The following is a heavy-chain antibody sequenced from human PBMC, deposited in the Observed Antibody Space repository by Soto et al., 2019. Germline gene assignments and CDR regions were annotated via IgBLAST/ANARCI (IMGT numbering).Heavy chain of an antibody. D-gene: IGHD3-3*01. CDR1: GGSISSSNW. V-gene: IGHV4-4*02. Sequence: VQLQESGPGLVKPSGTLSLTCAVSGGSISSSNWWSWVRQPPGKGLEWIGEIYHSGSTNYNPSLKSQVTTSVDKSNNHFSLKLSSVTAADTAVYYCARVGYRYYDFWSGYYTYYGMDVWGQGTTVTVSS. CDR2: IYHSGST. J-gene: IGHJ6*02. CDR3: ARVGYRYYDFWSGYYTYYGMDV.